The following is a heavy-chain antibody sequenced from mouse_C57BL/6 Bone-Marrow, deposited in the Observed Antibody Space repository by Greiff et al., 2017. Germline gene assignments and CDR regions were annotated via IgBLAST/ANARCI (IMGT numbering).Heavy chain of an antibody. V-gene: IGHV1-15*01. D-gene: IGHD1-1*01. CDR3: TDYDYGSSAWFAY. CDR2: IDPETGGT. J-gene: IGHJ3*01. CDR1: GYTFTDYE. Sequence: VQLQQSGAELVRPGASVTLSCKASGYTFTDYEMPWVKQTPVHGLEWIGAIDPETGGTAYNQKFKGKAILTADKSSSTAYMELRSLTSEDSAVYYFTDYDYGSSAWFAYWGQGTLVTVAA.